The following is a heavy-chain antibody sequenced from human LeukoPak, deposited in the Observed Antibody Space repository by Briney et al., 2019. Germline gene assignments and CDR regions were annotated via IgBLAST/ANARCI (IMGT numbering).Heavy chain of an antibody. CDR2: INPNSGGT. V-gene: IGHV1-2*02. CDR1: GYTFTDYY. CDR3: AGGIGRYSSSFFDY. D-gene: IGHD1-26*01. Sequence: ASVKVSCKTSGYTFTDYYIYWVRQSPGQGLEWRGWINPNSGGTNYAQKFQGRVTMTGDTSISTAYMELSRLRPDGTAVYYCAGGIGRYSSSFFDYWGQGTLVTVSS. J-gene: IGHJ4*02.